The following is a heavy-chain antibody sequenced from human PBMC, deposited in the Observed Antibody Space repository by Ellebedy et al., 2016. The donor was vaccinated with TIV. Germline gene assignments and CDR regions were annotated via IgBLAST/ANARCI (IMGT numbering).Heavy chain of an antibody. Sequence: GESLKISCQASGYIFTNYWIGWVRQMPGKGLEWVGTIYPGDSHSRYSPSFQGHVTISADKSISTAYLQWSSLEASDTAMYYCAGLMMEQHQSLFDPWGQGTLVTVSS. CDR1: GYIFTNYW. CDR3: AGLMMEQHQSLFDP. D-gene: IGHD1-26*01. V-gene: IGHV5-51*01. CDR2: IYPGDSHS. J-gene: IGHJ5*01.